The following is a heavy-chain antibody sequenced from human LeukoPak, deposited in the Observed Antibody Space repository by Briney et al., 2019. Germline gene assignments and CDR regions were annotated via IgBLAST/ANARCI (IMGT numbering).Heavy chain of an antibody. V-gene: IGHV3-7*03. CDR3: AREGSIAAALFDY. CDR2: IKQDGSEK. J-gene: IGHJ4*02. CDR1: GFTVSSNY. Sequence: PGGSLRLSCAASGFTVSSNYMSWVRQAPGKGLEWVANIKQDGSEKYYVDSVKGRFTISRDNAKNSLYLQMNSLRAEDTAVYYCAREGSIAAALFDYWGQGTLVTVSS. D-gene: IGHD6-13*01.